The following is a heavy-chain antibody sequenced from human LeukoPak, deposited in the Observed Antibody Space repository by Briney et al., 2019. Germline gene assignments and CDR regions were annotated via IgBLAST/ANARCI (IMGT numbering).Heavy chain of an antibody. J-gene: IGHJ3*02. CDR1: GYTFTSYA. D-gene: IGHD3/OR15-3a*01. CDR2: IKPSGGST. Sequence: ASVTLSCKASGYTFTSYAMNWVRRAPEQGLEWVGIIKPSGGSTSYAQKFQGRVTMTRDTSTSTVYMELSSLRSEDTAVYYCARGCFWTHRAFDIWGQGTMVTVSS. V-gene: IGHV1-46*01. CDR3: ARGCFWTHRAFDI.